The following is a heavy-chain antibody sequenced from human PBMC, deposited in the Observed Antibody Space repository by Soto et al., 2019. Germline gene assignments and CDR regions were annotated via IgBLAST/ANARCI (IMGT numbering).Heavy chain of an antibody. CDR3: AKGGRWLQFQAFDY. CDR2: ISYDRSNK. D-gene: IGHD5-12*01. V-gene: IGHV3-30*18. J-gene: IGHJ4*02. CDR1: GFPFSGYG. Sequence: GGSLRISFAPSGFPFSGYGIHWLRHAPGKGLELVAVISYDRSNKYYADSVKGRFTISRDNSKNTLYLQMNSLRAEDTAVYYCAKGGRWLQFQAFDYWGQGSLVTVSS.